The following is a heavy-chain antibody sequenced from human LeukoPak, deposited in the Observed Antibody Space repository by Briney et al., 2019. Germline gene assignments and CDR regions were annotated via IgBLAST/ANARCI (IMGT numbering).Heavy chain of an antibody. Sequence: GRSLRLSCPASGFTFSSYAMTWVRLAPGKGLEWVSGISGSGGRTYYADDVKGRFSISRDNSRDTLYLQMNSLRVEDTALYYCARPSCGGECYYIMDRWGQGSLVTVSS. D-gene: IGHD2-21*01. CDR1: GFTFSSYA. V-gene: IGHV3-23*01. J-gene: IGHJ5*02. CDR3: ARPSCGGECYYIMDR. CDR2: ISGSGGRT.